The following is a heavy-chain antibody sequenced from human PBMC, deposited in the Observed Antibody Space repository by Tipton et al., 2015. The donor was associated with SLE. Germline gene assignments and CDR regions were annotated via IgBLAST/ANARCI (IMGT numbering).Heavy chain of an antibody. Sequence: TLSLTCAVYGESFNGYFWTWIRQPPGKGLEWIAEIIHSGVTNYNPSLRSRVTISVDMSKNQVSLKLTSVTAADTAVYYCARDSPTVAGTFDSWGKGTLVIVSA. J-gene: IGHJ4*02. D-gene: IGHD6-19*01. V-gene: IGHV4-34*12. CDR2: IIHSGVT. CDR3: ARDSPTVAGTFDS. CDR1: GESFNGYF.